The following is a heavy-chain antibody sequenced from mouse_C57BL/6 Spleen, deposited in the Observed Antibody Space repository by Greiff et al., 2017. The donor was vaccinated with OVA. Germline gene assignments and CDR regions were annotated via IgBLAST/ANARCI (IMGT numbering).Heavy chain of an antibody. CDR3: ARGDSSGSSFAY. Sequence: QVQLQQSGAELVKPGASVKMSCKASGYTFTSYWITWVKQRPGQGLEWIGDIYPGSGSTNYNEKFKSKATLTVDTSSSTAYMQLSSLTSEDSAVYYCARGDSSGSSFAYWGQGTLVTVSA. D-gene: IGHD3-2*02. CDR2: IYPGSGST. J-gene: IGHJ3*01. V-gene: IGHV1-55*01. CDR1: GYTFTSYW.